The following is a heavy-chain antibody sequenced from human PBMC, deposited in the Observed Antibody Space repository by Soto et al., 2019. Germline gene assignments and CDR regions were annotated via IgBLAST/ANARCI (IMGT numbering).Heavy chain of an antibody. D-gene: IGHD3-3*01. J-gene: IGHJ4*02. V-gene: IGHV3-21*01. CDR3: ARDLTPRYYDFWRFTQYYFDY. Sequence: PGGSLRLSCAASGFTFSSYSMNWVRQAPGKGLEWVSSISSSSSYICYADSVKGRFTISRDNAKNSLYLQMNSLRAEDTAVYYCARDLTPRYYDFWRFTQYYFDYWGQGTLVTVSS. CDR1: GFTFSSYS. CDR2: ISSSSSYI.